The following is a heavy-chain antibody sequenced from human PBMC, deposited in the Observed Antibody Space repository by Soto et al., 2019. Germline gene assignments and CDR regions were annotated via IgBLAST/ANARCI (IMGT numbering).Heavy chain of an antibody. CDR3: AKTKGIGYFYFYGMDV. Sequence: ILSCAASGFTFSSHAMSWVRQAPGKGLEWVSSISGSRVSSYFADSVKGRFTISRDNSKNTLYLQMISLRAEDTAIYYCAKTKGIGYFYFYGMDVWGQGTKVTVSS. CDR2: ISGSRVSS. D-gene: IGHD6-13*01. J-gene: IGHJ6*02. CDR1: GFTFSSHA. V-gene: IGHV3-23*01.